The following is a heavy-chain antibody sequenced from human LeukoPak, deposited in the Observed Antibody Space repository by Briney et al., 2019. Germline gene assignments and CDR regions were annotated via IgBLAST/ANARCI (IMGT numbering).Heavy chain of an antibody. CDR3: ARGGNRSMDPDDAFDI. CDR1: GGTFSSYA. Sequence: SVKVSCKASGGTFSSYAISWVRQAPVQGLEWMGGIIPIFGTANYAQKFQGRVTITADKSTSTAYMELSSLRSEDTAVYYCARGGNRSMDPDDAFDIWGQGTMVTVSS. CDR2: IIPIFGTA. J-gene: IGHJ3*02. D-gene: IGHD4-23*01. V-gene: IGHV1-69*06.